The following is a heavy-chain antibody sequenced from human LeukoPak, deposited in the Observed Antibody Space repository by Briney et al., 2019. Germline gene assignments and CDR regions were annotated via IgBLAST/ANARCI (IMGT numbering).Heavy chain of an antibody. Sequence: GGSLRLSCAASGFTFSSYAMIWVRQAPGKGLEWVSTIVASYEGTFYADSVKGRFTISRDNSKNTLSLQMNSLRAEDTAVYYCAKGKAGGLVDLFVLWGEGTLVSVSS. D-gene: IGHD3/OR15-3a*01. J-gene: IGHJ5*02. CDR1: GFTFSSYA. CDR2: IVASYEGT. CDR3: AKGKAGGLVDLFVL. V-gene: IGHV3-23*01.